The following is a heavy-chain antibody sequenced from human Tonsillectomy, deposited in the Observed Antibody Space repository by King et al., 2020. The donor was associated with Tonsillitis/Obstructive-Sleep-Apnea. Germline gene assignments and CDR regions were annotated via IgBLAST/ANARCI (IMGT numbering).Heavy chain of an antibody. CDR3: ARGGDSDFWSGYEYYYYGMDV. CDR2: ISSSGSTM. CDR1: GFTFSSYE. Sequence: VQLVESGGGLVQPGGSLRLSCAASGFTFSSYEMNWVRQAPGKGLEWVSYISSSGSTMYYADSVKGRFTISRDNAKNSLYLQMNSLRAEDTAVYYCARGGDSDFWSGYEYYYYGMDVWGQGTTVTVSS. V-gene: IGHV3-48*03. D-gene: IGHD3-3*01. J-gene: IGHJ6*02.